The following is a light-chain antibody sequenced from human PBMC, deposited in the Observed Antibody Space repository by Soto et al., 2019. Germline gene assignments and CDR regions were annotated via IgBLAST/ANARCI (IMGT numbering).Light chain of an antibody. CDR2: DAS. Sequence: EIVLTQSPATLSLSPGERATLSCRASQGVYRYLAWYQQKPGQAPRLLIYDASNRATGIPARFSGSGSGTDFTLTISSLEPEDFAVYYCQQRSSWPYTFGQGTKLEIK. CDR1: QGVYRY. V-gene: IGKV3-11*01. CDR3: QQRSSWPYT. J-gene: IGKJ2*01.